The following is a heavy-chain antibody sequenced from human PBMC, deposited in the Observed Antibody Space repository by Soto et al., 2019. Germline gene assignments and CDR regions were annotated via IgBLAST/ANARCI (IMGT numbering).Heavy chain of an antibody. CDR2: INAGNGNT. Sequence: QVQLVQSGAEEKKPGASVMVSCKASGYTFTSYAMHWVRQAPGPRLEWMGWINAGNGNTRYSQKFQGRVTITRDTSASTAYMELSSLRSEDTAVYYCARVGGWYVPDYWGQGTLVTVSS. D-gene: IGHD6-19*01. J-gene: IGHJ4*02. V-gene: IGHV1-3*05. CDR3: ARVGGWYVPDY. CDR1: GYTFTSYA.